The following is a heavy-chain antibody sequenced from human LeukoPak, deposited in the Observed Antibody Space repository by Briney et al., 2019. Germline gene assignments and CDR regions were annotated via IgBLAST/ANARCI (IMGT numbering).Heavy chain of an antibody. V-gene: IGHV3-33*03. Sequence: PGRSLRLSCAASGFTFSSYGMHWVRQAPGKGLEWVAVIWYDGSNKYYADSVKGRFTISRDNAKNSLYLQMNSLRAEDTAVYYCAVYSSGWYPDFDYWGQGTLVTVSS. CDR1: GFTFSSYG. J-gene: IGHJ4*02. CDR3: AVYSSGWYPDFDY. CDR2: IWYDGSNK. D-gene: IGHD6-19*01.